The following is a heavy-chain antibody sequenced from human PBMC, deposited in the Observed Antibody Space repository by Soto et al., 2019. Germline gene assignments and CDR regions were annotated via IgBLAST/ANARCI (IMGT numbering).Heavy chain of an antibody. CDR1: GFTFSNYY. V-gene: IGHV3-11*01. CDR2: ISSREVTI. Sequence: QVQLVESGGGLVKPGGSLRLSCAASGFTFSNYYMAWIRQAPGKGLECLSYISSREVTIYYADSVKGRFTISRDNTKNSLYLPMSSLRDEDTGVYYCARVSASGWHVNGRDYFDSWGQGTLVTVSS. CDR3: ARVSASGWHVNGRDYFDS. D-gene: IGHD6-19*01. J-gene: IGHJ4*02.